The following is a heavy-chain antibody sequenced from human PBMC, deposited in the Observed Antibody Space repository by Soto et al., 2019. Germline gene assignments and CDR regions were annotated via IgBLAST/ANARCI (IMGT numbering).Heavy chain of an antibody. CDR1: GYTFTGYY. Sequence: ASVKVPCKASGYTFTGYYMHWVRQAPGQGLEWMGWINPNSGGTNYAQKFQGWVTMTRDTSISTAYMELSRLRSDDTAVYYCARVSSVGGIAAAGPSGYFDYWGQGTLVTVSS. D-gene: IGHD6-13*01. V-gene: IGHV1-2*04. CDR3: ARVSSVGGIAAAGPSGYFDY. CDR2: INPNSGGT. J-gene: IGHJ4*02.